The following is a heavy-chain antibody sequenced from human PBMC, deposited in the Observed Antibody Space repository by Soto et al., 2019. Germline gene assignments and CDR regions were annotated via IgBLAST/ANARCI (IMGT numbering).Heavy chain of an antibody. J-gene: IGHJ4*02. CDR3: AATKGVATMIVGNFDY. CDR2: IYSDGST. Sequence: PGGSLRLSCAASGFIVSSNYMTWVRQAPGKGLEWVSVIYSDGSTYYADSVRGRFTISRDNSTSTAYMELSSLRSEDTAVYYCAATKGVATMIVGNFDYWGQGTLVTVSS. V-gene: IGHV3-53*05. CDR1: GFIVSSNY. D-gene: IGHD5-12*01.